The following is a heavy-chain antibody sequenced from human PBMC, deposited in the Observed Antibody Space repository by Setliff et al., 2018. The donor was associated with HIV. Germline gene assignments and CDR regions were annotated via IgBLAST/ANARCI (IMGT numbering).Heavy chain of an antibody. CDR1: GYTFDGHY. V-gene: IGHV1-46*02. CDR2: INPSGGNT. J-gene: IGHJ6*03. CDR3: ARELYVDIVATIDPLGDDYYYYYYMDV. D-gene: IGHD5-12*01. Sequence: ASVKVSCKTSGYTFDGHYMHWVRQAPGQGLEWMGIINPSGGNTNYAQKLQGRVTMTTDTSTSTAYMELRSLRSDHTAVYYCARELYVDIVATIDPLGDDYYYYYYMDVWGKGTTVTVSS.